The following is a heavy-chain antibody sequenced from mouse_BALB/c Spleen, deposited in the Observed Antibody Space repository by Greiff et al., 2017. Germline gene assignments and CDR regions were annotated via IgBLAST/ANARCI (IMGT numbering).Heavy chain of an antibody. CDR3: ARGGAYYRYDESAY. V-gene: IGHV5-6-5*01. J-gene: IGHJ3*01. CDR1: GFTFSSYA. D-gene: IGHD2-14*01. CDR2: ISSGGST. Sequence: EVMLVESGGGLVKPGGSLKLSCAASGFTFSSYAMSWVRQTPEKRLEWVASISSGGSTYYPDSVKGRFTISRDNARNILYLQMSSLRSEDTAMYYCARGGAYYRYDESAYWGQGTLVTVSA.